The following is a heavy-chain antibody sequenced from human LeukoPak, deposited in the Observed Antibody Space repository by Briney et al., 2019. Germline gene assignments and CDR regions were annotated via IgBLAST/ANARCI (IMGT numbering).Heavy chain of an antibody. V-gene: IGHV4-59*10. CDR3: ARQLYYGSGSYENWFDP. J-gene: IGHJ5*02. CDR2: IYTSGST. D-gene: IGHD3-10*01. CDR1: GGSFSGYY. Sequence: SETLSLTCAVYGGSFSGYYWSWIRQPAGKGLEWIGRIYTSGSTNYNPSLKSRVTMSVDTSKNQFSLKLSSVTAADTAVYYCARQLYYGSGSYENWFDPWGQGTLVTVSS.